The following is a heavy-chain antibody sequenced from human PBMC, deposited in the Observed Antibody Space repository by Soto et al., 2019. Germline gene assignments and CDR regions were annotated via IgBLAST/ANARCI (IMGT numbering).Heavy chain of an antibody. CDR1: GGYFSGYY. CDR3: ARGPAGGCHNYMDF. V-gene: IGHV4-34*01. Sequence: QVQLQQWGAGLLKPSETLSVTCAVYGGYFSGYYWGWIRQNPGKGLEWIGKFNHSGRTNYNPSLTSRVTITVATSKNHFSLKLSSVTAADTDVYYCARGPAGGCHNYMDFWGKGTTVTVPS. CDR2: FNHSGRT. J-gene: IGHJ6*03.